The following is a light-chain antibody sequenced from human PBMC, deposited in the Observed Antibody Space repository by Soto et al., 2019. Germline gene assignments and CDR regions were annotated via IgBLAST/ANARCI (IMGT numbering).Light chain of an antibody. V-gene: IGKV1-5*01. J-gene: IGKJ1*01. CDR1: QTISSW. CDR3: QQYNSYSPWT. CDR2: DAS. Sequence: DIQTTQSPSALSGSVGDRVTITCRASQTISSWLAWYQQKPGKAPKLLIYDASSLESGVPSRFSGSGSGTEFTLTISSLQPDDFATYYCQQYNSYSPWTFGQGTKVDIK.